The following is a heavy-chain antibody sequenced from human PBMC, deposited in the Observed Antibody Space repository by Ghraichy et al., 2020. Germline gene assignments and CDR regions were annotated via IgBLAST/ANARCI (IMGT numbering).Heavy chain of an antibody. V-gene: IGHV4-59*01. CDR1: GGSISSYY. J-gene: IGHJ4*02. CDR2: IYYSGST. CDR3: ARWGNCSGGSCYSGDY. D-gene: IGHD2-15*01. Sequence: SETLSLTCTVSGGSISSYYWSWIRQPPGKGLEWIGYIYYSGSTNYNPSLKSRVTISVDTSKNQFSLKLSSVTAADTAVYYCARWGNCSGGSCYSGDYWGQGTLVTVSS.